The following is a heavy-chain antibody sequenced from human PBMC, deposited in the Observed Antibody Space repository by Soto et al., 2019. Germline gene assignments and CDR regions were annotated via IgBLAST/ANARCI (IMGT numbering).Heavy chain of an antibody. D-gene: IGHD6-19*01. CDR2: IYYSGST. CDR1: GGSISSYY. Sequence: ASETLSLTCTVSGGSISSYYWSWIRQPPGKGLEWIGYIYYSGSTNYNPSLKSRVTISVDTSKNQFSLKLSSVTAADTAVYYCARGGIAVAGTNWFDPWGQGTLVTVSS. J-gene: IGHJ5*02. V-gene: IGHV4-59*01. CDR3: ARGGIAVAGTNWFDP.